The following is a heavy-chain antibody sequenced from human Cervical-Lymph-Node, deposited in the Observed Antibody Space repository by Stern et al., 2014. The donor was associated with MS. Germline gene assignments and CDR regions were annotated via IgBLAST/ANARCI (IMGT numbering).Heavy chain of an antibody. CDR2: IIPIIGTA. D-gene: IGHD3-10*01. Sequence: QVQLVESGAEVQKPGSSVKVSCRASGGTFSSSDISWVRQAPGQGLECMGVIIPIIGTANYAQKYQGRVTITADESTSTAYMELSSLRSEDTAIYYCALGGFGHYFEYWGQGTLVTVSS. CDR3: ALGGFGHYFEY. J-gene: IGHJ4*02. CDR1: GGTFSSSD. V-gene: IGHV1-69*01.